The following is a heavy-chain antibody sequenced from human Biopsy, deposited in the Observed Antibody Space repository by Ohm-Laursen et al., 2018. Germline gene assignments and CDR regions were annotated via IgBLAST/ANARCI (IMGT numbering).Heavy chain of an antibody. V-gene: IGHV3-48*03. J-gene: IGHJ6*02. CDR3: TRLAYYYYYGMDV. CDR2: ITGSSSTI. Sequence: SLRLSCTASGFTFNSHEMNWVRQAPGKGLEWISYITGSSSTIYYADSVKGRFTISRDNAKNSLYLQMNSLRAEATAVYYCTRLAYYYYYGMDVWGQGTTVTVSS. CDR1: GFTFNSHE. D-gene: IGHD2-21*01.